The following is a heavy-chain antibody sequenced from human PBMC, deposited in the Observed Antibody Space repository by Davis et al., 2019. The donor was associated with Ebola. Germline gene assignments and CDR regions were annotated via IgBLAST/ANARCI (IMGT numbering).Heavy chain of an antibody. V-gene: IGHV4-59*01. J-gene: IGHJ4*02. D-gene: IGHD3-9*01. CDR1: GGSISSYY. CDR2: IYYSGST. Sequence: GSLRLSCTVSGGSISSYYWSWIRQPPGKGLEWIGYIYYSGSTNYNPSLKSRVTISVDTSKNQFSLKLSSVTAADTAVYYCARGTFDWLNLPGYYFDYWGQGTLVTVSS. CDR3: ARGTFDWLNLPGYYFDY.